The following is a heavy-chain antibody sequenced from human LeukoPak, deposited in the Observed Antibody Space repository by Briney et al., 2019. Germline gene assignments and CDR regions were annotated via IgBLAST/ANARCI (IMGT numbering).Heavy chain of an antibody. V-gene: IGHV4-59*01. CDR3: ARYGGYSVDL. Sequence: PSETPSLTCTVSGGSISSYYWSWIRQPPGKGLEWVGYIYHGGSAKYNPFLKSRVTMSVDTSKNQFSLKLRSVTAADTAVYYCARYGGYSVDLWGQGTLVIVSS. J-gene: IGHJ4*02. CDR2: IYHGGSA. CDR1: GGSISSYY. D-gene: IGHD3-22*01.